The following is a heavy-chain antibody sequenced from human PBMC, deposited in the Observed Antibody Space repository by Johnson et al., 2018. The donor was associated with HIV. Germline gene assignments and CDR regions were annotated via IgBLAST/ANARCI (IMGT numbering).Heavy chain of an antibody. D-gene: IGHD3-22*01. J-gene: IGHJ3*02. V-gene: IGHV3-9*01. CDR3: AREWLYDALDI. CDR1: GFTFDDYA. CDR2: ISWNSGSI. Sequence: VQLVESGGGLVQPGRSLRLSCAASGFTFDDYAMHWVRQAPGKGLEWVSGISWNSGSIGYADSVKGRFTVSRDNARKSLYLQMNSLRAEDTAVYYCAREWLYDALDIWGQGTMVTVSS.